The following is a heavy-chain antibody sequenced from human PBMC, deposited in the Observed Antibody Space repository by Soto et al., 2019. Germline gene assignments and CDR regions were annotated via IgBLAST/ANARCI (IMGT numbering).Heavy chain of an antibody. CDR3: AHRRGGHDWNDGAFDY. D-gene: IGHD1-1*01. J-gene: IGHJ4*02. CDR2: IYWDNDR. CDR1: GFSLSTSGVG. Sequence: QITLKESGPTLLNPTQTLTLTCTFSGFSLSTSGVGVGWIRQPQGKALESLALIYWDNDRRYEPSLKSRLDITKDTSKNQVVLTMANVDPMDTAAYYCAHRRGGHDWNDGAFDYWGQGTLVTVSS. V-gene: IGHV2-5*05.